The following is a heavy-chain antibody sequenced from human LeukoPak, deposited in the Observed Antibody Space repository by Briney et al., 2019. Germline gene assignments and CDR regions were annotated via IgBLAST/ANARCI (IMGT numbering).Heavy chain of an antibody. J-gene: IGHJ3*02. D-gene: IGHD2-2*01. Sequence: ASVKVSCKASGYTFTSYGISWVRQAPGQGLEWMGWISAYNGNTNYAQKLQGRVTMTTDTSKSTAYMELRSLRSDDTAVYYCARDGLFVVVPAARGDAFDIWGQGTMVTVSS. CDR3: ARDGLFVVVPAARGDAFDI. V-gene: IGHV1-18*04. CDR2: ISAYNGNT. CDR1: GYTFTSYG.